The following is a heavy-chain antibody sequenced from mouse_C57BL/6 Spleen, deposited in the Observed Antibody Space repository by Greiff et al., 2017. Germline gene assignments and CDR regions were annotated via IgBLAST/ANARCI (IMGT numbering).Heavy chain of an antibody. V-gene: IGHV1-82*01. CDR1: GYAFSSSW. J-gene: IGHJ4*01. CDR3: ARVTTGRDYAMDY. CDR2: IYPGDGDT. D-gene: IGHD1-1*01. Sequence: QVQLQQSGPELVKPGASVKISCKASGYAFSSSWMNWVKQRPGKGLEWIGRIYPGDGDTNYNGKFKGKATLTADKSSSTAYMQLSSLTSEDSAVYFCARVTTGRDYAMDYWGQGTSVTVAS.